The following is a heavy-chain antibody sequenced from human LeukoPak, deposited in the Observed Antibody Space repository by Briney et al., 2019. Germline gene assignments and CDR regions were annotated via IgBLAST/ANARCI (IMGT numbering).Heavy chain of an antibody. CDR1: GFTFTTYW. CDR3: ADLGITMIGCV. J-gene: IGHJ6*04. CDR2: IKEDGSEI. Sequence: PGGSLRLSCAASGFTFTTYWMSWVRQPPEKGLEWVANIKEDGSEIHYVDSVNGRVTISRDNAKNSLYLQMNSLRAEDTAVYYCADLGITMIGCVCGKGTTVTISS. D-gene: IGHD3-10*02. V-gene: IGHV3-7*01.